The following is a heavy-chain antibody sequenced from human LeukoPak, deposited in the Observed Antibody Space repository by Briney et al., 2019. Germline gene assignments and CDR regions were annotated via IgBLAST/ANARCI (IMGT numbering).Heavy chain of an antibody. J-gene: IGHJ4*02. CDR1: GFTFSSYA. V-gene: IGHV3-23*01. CDR2: ISGSGGST. D-gene: IGHD5-24*01. CDR3: AKPETPAGPHFDY. Sequence: GGSLRLSCAASGFTFSSYAMSWVRQAPGKGMEWVSAISGSGGSTYYADSVKGRFTISRDNSKNTLYLQMNSLRAEDTAIYYCAKPETPAGPHFDYWGQGTLVTVSS.